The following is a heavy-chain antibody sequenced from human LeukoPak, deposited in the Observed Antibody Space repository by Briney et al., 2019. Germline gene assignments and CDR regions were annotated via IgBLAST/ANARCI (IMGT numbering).Heavy chain of an antibody. J-gene: IGHJ4*02. Sequence: GGSLRLSCAASGFIFSGYFMDWVRQAPGKGLEWVGRIRKKPESYTTQYAGSVKGRFVISRDDSKNSLYLQMNSLRTEDTAVYYCVRDNWGTDYWGQGTLVTVSS. CDR1: GFIFSGYF. D-gene: IGHD7-27*01. CDR2: IRKKPESYTT. V-gene: IGHV3-72*01. CDR3: VRDNWGTDY.